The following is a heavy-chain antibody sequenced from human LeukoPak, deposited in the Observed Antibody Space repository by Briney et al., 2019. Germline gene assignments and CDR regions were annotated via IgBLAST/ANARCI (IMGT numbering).Heavy chain of an antibody. CDR1: GFTLFSYT. Sequence: GGALRLSCAASGFTLFSYTINGVRRAPGEGQECVSYISSSSTTIYSAGSGKGRFTISRDNAKNSLYLQMNSLRAEDTAVYFCAKEFVHCGGDCGDYWGQGTLVTVSS. J-gene: IGHJ4*02. V-gene: IGHV3-48*01. D-gene: IGHD2-21*01. CDR2: ISSSSTTI. CDR3: AKEFVHCGGDCGDY.